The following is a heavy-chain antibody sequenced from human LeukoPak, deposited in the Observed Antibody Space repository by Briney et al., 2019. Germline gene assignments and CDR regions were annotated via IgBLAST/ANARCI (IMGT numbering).Heavy chain of an antibody. CDR3: AKDLFGDYVWGTYRAIDT. J-gene: IGHJ4*02. CDR1: GFSISRYG. V-gene: IGHV3-30*02. D-gene: IGHD3-16*02. CDR2: TRYDGSNK. Sequence: GGSLSAACAGSGFSISRYGMHWVRQPPGKGLEWVAFTRYDGSNKYFADSVKGRFTISRDNSKSTLYLQMQSLRLEDSAIYYCAKDLFGDYVWGTYRAIDTWGQGTLVTVSS.